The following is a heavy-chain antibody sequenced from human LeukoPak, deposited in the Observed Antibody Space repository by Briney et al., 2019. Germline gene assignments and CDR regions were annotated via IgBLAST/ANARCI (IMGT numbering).Heavy chain of an antibody. J-gene: IGHJ6*02. D-gene: IGHD2-15*01. CDR2: ISYDGSNK. Sequence: GGSLRLSCAASGFTFSSYGMHWVRQAPGKGLEWVAVISYDGSNKYYADSVKGRFTISRDNSKNTPYLQMNSLRAEDTAVYYCAKAGGEAATHYYYGMDVWGQGTTVTVSS. V-gene: IGHV3-30*18. CDR3: AKAGGEAATHYYYGMDV. CDR1: GFTFSSYG.